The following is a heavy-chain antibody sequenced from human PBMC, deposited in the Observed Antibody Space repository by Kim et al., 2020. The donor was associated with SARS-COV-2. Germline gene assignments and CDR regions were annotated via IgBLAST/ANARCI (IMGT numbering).Heavy chain of an antibody. CDR1: GGSISSYY. D-gene: IGHD6-19*01. Sequence: SETLSLTCTVSGGSISSYYWSWIRQPAGKGLEWIGRIYTSGSTNYNPSIKSRVTMSVDTSKNQFSLKLSSVTAADTAVYYCARDLAVAASDAFDIWGQGTMVTVSS. V-gene: IGHV4-4*07. CDR2: IYTSGST. CDR3: ARDLAVAASDAFDI. J-gene: IGHJ3*02.